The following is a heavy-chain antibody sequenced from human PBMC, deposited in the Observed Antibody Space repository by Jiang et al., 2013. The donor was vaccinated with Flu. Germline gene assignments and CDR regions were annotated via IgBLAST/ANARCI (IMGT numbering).Heavy chain of an antibody. V-gene: IGHV5-51*01. CDR2: IYPGDSDT. CDR1: TYIFINYW. D-gene: IGHD1-7*01. Sequence: SGAEVKKPGESLKISCKGSTYIFINYWIGWVRQVPGKGLEWMGIIYPGDSDTRYSPSFQGHVTISADKSIITAYLQWSSLKASDTAMYYCATLKTGTTLGYIDYWGQGTLVT. J-gene: IGHJ4*02. CDR3: ATLKTGTTLGYIDY.